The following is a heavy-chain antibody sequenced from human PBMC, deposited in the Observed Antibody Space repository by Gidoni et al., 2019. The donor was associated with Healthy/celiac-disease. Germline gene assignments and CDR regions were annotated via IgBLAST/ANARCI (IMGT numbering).Heavy chain of an antibody. J-gene: IGHJ4*02. CDR2: IYYSGST. CDR3: ARGYSSSHYPFDY. Sequence: QLQLQESGPGLVKPSETLSLTCTVSGGSISSSSYYWGWIRQPPGKGLEWIGSIYYSGSTYYNPSLKSRVTISVDTSKNQFSLKLSSVTAADTAVYYCARGYSSSHYPFDYWGQGTLVTVSS. CDR1: GGSISSSSYY. D-gene: IGHD6-13*01. V-gene: IGHV4-39*01.